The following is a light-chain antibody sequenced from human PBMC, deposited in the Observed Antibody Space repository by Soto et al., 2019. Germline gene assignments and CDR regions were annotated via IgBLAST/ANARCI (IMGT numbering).Light chain of an antibody. CDR2: DVS. Sequence: QSALTQPASVSGSPGQSITISCTGTSSDIGNYNYVSWYQQHPGKAPKLMIYDVSNRPSGISNRFSGSKSGNTASLTISGLQAEDEADYYCSSHTISTTLVFGGGTKLTVL. V-gene: IGLV2-14*01. CDR3: SSHTISTTLV. CDR1: SSDIGNYNY. J-gene: IGLJ2*01.